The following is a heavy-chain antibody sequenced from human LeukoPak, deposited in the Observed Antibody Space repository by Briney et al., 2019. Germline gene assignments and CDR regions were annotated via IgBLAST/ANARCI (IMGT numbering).Heavy chain of an antibody. Sequence: KTSETLSLTCTVSGASVSSDNYYWSWVRQPAGKGLEWMGRINIGGTANHNPSLESRITISIDTSKNQFSLRLSSVTAADTAVYYCARPRAKTTVVTFDAFDIWGQGTMVTVSS. D-gene: IGHD4-23*01. CDR3: ARPRAKTTVVTFDAFDI. CDR1: GASVSSDNYY. CDR2: INIGGTA. J-gene: IGHJ3*02. V-gene: IGHV4-61*02.